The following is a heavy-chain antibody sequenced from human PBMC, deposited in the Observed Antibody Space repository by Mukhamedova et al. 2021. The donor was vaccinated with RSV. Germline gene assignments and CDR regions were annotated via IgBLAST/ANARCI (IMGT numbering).Heavy chain of an antibody. CDR2: IKQDGSEK. CDR3: ATEGIAVAGTRGWDFDY. V-gene: IGHV3-7*03. J-gene: IGHJ4*02. D-gene: IGHD6-19*01. Sequence: VRQAPGKGLEWVANIKQDGSEKYYVDSVKGRFTISRDNAKNSLYLQMNSLRAEDTAAYYCATEGIAVAGTRGWDFDYWGQGTLVT.